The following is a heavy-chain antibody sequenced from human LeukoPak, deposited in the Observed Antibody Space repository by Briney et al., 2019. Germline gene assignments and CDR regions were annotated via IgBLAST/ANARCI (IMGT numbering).Heavy chain of an antibody. D-gene: IGHD1-1*01. J-gene: IGHJ6*02. CDR3: AKGSTSNSPYDYFGMDV. Sequence: PGGSLRLSCAASGFTFSSYAMSWVRQAPGKGLAWVSAISGSRGSTYYADSVKGRFTISRDNSKNTLYLQMNSLRAEDTAVYYCAKGSTSNSPYDYFGMDVWGQGTTVTVSS. CDR2: ISGSRGST. V-gene: IGHV3-23*01. CDR1: GFTFSSYA.